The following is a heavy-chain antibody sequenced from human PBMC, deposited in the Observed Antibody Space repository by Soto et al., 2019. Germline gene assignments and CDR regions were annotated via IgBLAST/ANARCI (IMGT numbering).Heavy chain of an antibody. J-gene: IGHJ4*02. V-gene: IGHV4-59*01. Sequence: SETLSLTCTVSGDSISSYYWTWLRQLPEMGLEWIGYISYTGSTNYNPSLKSRVTISVDTSRNQFSLRLRSVTAADTAMYYCARGDLGRSPIDYWGQGTLVTVSS. CDR3: ARGDLGRSPIDY. CDR2: ISYTGST. D-gene: IGHD1-26*01. CDR1: GDSISSYY.